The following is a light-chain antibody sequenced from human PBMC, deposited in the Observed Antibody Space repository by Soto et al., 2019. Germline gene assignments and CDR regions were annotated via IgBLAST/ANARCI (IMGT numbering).Light chain of an antibody. Sequence: QSVLTQPPSASGTPGQRVTMSCSGSNSNIGSNTVNWYQHLPGTAPKLLFYSTNQRPSGVPDRFSASESGSSASLAISGLQSEDEADYYCASWDDSLNGPVFGGGTKLTVL. CDR2: STN. J-gene: IGLJ2*01. CDR1: NSNIGSNT. V-gene: IGLV1-44*01. CDR3: ASWDDSLNGPV.